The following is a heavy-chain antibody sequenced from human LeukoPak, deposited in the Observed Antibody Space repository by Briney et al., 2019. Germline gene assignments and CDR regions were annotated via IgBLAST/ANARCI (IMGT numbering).Heavy chain of an antibody. V-gene: IGHV3-33*01. J-gene: IGHJ4*02. CDR3: ARDPHPLLWLLPHYFDY. CDR1: GLTFSSYG. Sequence: GSSLRLSCAASGLTFSSYGMLWVRQIPGKGLEWVAVIWYDGTNEDYADSVKGRFTISRDNSKNTLYLQMNSLRAEDTAVYYCARDPHPLLWLLPHYFDYWGQGTLVTVSS. CDR2: IWYDGTNE. D-gene: IGHD3-22*01.